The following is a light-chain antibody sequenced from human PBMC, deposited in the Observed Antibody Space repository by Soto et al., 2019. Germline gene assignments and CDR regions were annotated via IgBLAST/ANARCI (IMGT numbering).Light chain of an antibody. J-gene: IGKJ4*01. CDR3: QHYGSSPRT. CDR2: GAS. Sequence: EIVLTQSPGTLSLSPGERATLSCRASQSVSSSSLAWYHQKPGQAPRLLIYGASSRATGLPDRFSGSGSGTDFTLTITRLEPDDFAVYYCQHYGSSPRTFGGGTKVEIK. V-gene: IGKV3-20*01. CDR1: QSVSSSS.